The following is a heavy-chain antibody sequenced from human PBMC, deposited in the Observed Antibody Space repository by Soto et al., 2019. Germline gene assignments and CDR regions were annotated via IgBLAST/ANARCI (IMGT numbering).Heavy chain of an antibody. Sequence: EVQLLESGGGLVQPGGSLRLSCAASGFTFSSYAMSWVRQALGKGLEWVSAISGSGGSTYYADSVKGRFTISRDNSKNTLYLQMNSPRAEDTAVYYCAKAGANGGLCDYWGQGTLVTVSS. CDR2: ISGSGGST. V-gene: IGHV3-23*01. CDR3: AKAGANGGLCDY. D-gene: IGHD3-16*01. J-gene: IGHJ4*02. CDR1: GFTFSSYA.